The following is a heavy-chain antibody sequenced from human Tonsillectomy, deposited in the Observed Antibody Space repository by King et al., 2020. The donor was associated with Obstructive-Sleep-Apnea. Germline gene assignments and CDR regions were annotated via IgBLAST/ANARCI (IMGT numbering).Heavy chain of an antibody. J-gene: IGHJ4*02. Sequence: VQLQQWGAGLLKPSETLSLTCAVYGGSFSGYYWSWLRQPPGKGLEWIGEINHSGSTNYNPSLKSRVTISVDTSKNQFSLKLSSVTAADTAVYYCARGRYCSGGSCSVAFDYWGQGTLVTVSS. CDR1: GGSFSGYY. CDR3: ARGRYCSGGSCSVAFDY. D-gene: IGHD2-15*01. CDR2: INHSGST. V-gene: IGHV4-34*01.